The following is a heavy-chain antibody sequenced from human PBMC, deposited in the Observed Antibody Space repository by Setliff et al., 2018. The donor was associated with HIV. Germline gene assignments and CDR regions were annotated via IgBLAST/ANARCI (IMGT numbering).Heavy chain of an antibody. CDR3: AHSQGITIFGVVMDQVWFDP. D-gene: IGHD3-3*01. CDR1: GFSLSTSGVG. V-gene: IGHV2-5*02. Sequence: SGPTLVNPTQTLTLTCTFSGFSLSTSGVGVGWIRQPPGKALEWLVLIYWDDDKRYSPSLKSRLTITKDTSKNQVVLTMTNMDPVDTATYYCAHSQGITIFGVVMDQVWFDPWGQGTLVTVS. CDR2: IYWDDDK. J-gene: IGHJ5*02.